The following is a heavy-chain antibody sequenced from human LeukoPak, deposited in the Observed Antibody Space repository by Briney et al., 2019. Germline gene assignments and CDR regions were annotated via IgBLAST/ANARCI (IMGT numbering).Heavy chain of an antibody. Sequence: SGGSLRLSCAASGFTFSTFAMIWVRQPPGKGLEWVSSIFPSGGEIHYADSVRGRFTISRDNAKNSLYLQMNSLRAEDTAVYYCASPLIAVAGITPDAFDIWGQGTMVTVSS. CDR2: IFPSGGEI. D-gene: IGHD6-19*01. J-gene: IGHJ3*02. CDR3: ASPLIAVAGITPDAFDI. CDR1: GFTFSTFA. V-gene: IGHV3-21*01.